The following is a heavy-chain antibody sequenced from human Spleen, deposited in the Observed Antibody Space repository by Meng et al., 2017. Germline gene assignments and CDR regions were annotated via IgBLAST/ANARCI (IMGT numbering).Heavy chain of an antibody. Sequence: GESLKISCAASGFTVSHNYMSWVRQAPGKGLEWLSRVSTDGTITDYADSVKGRFTISRDNAQDTVFLEMNSLRVEDTAVYYCASDRITDWGQGTLVTVSS. D-gene: IGHD3-16*01. V-gene: IGHV3-74*01. J-gene: IGHJ1*01. CDR1: GFTVSHNY. CDR3: ASDRITD. CDR2: VSTDGTIT.